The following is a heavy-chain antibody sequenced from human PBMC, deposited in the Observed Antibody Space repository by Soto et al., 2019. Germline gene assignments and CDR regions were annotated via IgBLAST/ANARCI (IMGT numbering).Heavy chain of an antibody. CDR1: GGSISSGGYY. CDR3: ARERYQVLSDGMDV. Sequence: SETLSLTCTVSGGSISSGGYYWSWIRQHPGKGLEWIGYIYYSGSTYYNPSLKSRVTISVDTSKNQFSLKLSSLRPDDTAMYYCARERYQVLSDGMDVWGQGTSVTVSS. D-gene: IGHD2-8*01. J-gene: IGHJ6*02. V-gene: IGHV4-31*03. CDR2: IYYSGST.